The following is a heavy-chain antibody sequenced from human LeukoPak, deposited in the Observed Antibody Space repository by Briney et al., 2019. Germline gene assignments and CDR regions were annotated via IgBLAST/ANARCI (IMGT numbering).Heavy chain of an antibody. Sequence: GGSLRLSCAASGFTVSSNYISWVRQAPGKGLEWVSAISGSGGSTYYADSVKGQFTISRGNSKNTLYLQMNSLRAEDTAVYYCAKFSWYGEYFDYWGQGTLVTVSS. J-gene: IGHJ4*02. CDR2: ISGSGGST. D-gene: IGHD6-13*01. CDR1: GFTVSSNY. CDR3: AKFSWYGEYFDY. V-gene: IGHV3-23*01.